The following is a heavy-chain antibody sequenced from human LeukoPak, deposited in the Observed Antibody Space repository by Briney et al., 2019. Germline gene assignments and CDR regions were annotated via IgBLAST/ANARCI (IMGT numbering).Heavy chain of an antibody. CDR2: INPNSGGT. J-gene: IGHJ4*02. CDR3: ARGVIAVAGTTHFDY. V-gene: IGHV1-2*02. CDR1: GGTFSSYA. D-gene: IGHD6-19*01. Sequence: ASVKVSCKASGGTFSSYAISWVRQAPGQGLEWMGWINPNSGGTNYAQKFQGRVTMTRDTSISTAYMELSRLRSDDTAVYYCARGVIAVAGTTHFDYWGQGTLVTVSS.